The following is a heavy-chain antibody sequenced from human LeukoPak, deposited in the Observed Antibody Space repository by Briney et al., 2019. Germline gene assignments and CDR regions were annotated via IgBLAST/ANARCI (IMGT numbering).Heavy chain of an antibody. J-gene: IGHJ4*02. CDR1: GFTVSSYA. V-gene: IGHV3-23*01. Sequence: PGGSLRLSCTASGFTVSSYAMSWVRQAPGKGLEWVSVISGSGGSTYYGDSVKGRFTISRDNSKNTLYLQMNSLRAEDTAVYYCAKDGVVTITFDYWGQGTLVTVSS. CDR2: ISGSGGST. D-gene: IGHD3-16*01. CDR3: AKDGVVTITFDY.